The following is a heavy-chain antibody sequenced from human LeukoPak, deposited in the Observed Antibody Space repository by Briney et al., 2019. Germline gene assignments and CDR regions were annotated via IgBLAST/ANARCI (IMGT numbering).Heavy chain of an antibody. V-gene: IGHV3-23*01. CDR1: GFTFSSYA. J-gene: IGHJ4*02. CDR3: AKADDIYDSSGYYSLTYYYFDY. CDR2: ISGSGGST. Sequence: WGSLTLSCAASGFTFSSYAMSWVRQAPGKGLEWVSAISGSGGSTYYADSVKGRFTISRDNSKNTLYLQMNSLRAEDTAVYYCAKADDIYDSSGYYSLTYYYFDYWGQGTLVTVSS. D-gene: IGHD3-22*01.